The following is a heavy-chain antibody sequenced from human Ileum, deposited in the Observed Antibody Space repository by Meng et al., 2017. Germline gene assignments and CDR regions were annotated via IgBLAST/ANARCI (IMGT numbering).Heavy chain of an antibody. CDR1: GFTFGSYG. D-gene: IGHD6-19*01. CDR2: IWFDGSKT. J-gene: IGHJ4*02. Sequence: LLGAGGGVVQPGTPLSVSGAASGFTFGSYGMHWVRQAPGKGLEWVAVIWFDGSKTYYADSVKGRFTVSRDNSKNTLYLQMNSLRADDTAVYYCARYRSGSSDYWGPGTLVTVSS. CDR3: ARYRSGSSDY. V-gene: IGHV3-33*01.